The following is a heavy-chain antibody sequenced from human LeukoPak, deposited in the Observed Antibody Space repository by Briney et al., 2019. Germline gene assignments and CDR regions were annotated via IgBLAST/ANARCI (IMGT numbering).Heavy chain of an antibody. J-gene: IGHJ5*02. CDR2: ISSSGSTI. Sequence: PGGSLRLSCAASGFTFSDYYMSWIRQAPGKGLEWVSYISSSGSTIYYADSVKGRFTISRDNDKNSLYLQMNSLRAEDTAVYYCASERFGELLNWFDPWGQGTLVTVSS. CDR3: ASERFGELLNWFDP. V-gene: IGHV3-11*01. D-gene: IGHD3-10*01. CDR1: GFTFSDYY.